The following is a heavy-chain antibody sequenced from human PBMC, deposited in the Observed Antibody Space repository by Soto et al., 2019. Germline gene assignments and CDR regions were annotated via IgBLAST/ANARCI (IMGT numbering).Heavy chain of an antibody. CDR3: QAEDGIRDILSVSAFLLNRSSDL. CDR2: ISYDGSNK. J-gene: IGHJ2*01. V-gene: IGHV3-30-3*01. Sequence: KGLEWVAVISYDGSNKYYADSVKGRFTISRDNSKNTLYRQMNSQRAEDTAVFFFQAEDGIRDILSVSAFLLNRSSDL. D-gene: IGHD5-12*01.